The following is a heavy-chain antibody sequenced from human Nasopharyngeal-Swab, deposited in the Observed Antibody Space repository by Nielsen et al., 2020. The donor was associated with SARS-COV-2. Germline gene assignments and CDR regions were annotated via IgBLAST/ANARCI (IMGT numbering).Heavy chain of an antibody. J-gene: IGHJ4*02. CDR2: ISSSSSYI. CDR3: ARGSLAAIPRSSWYFDY. CDR1: GFTFNNYN. D-gene: IGHD6-13*01. Sequence: GGSLRLSCAASGFTFNNYNFNWVRQAPGKGLEWVSSISSSSSYIYYADSVKGRFTISRDNAKNSLYLQMNSLRAEDTAVYYCARGSLAAIPRSSWYFDYWGQGTLVTVSS. V-gene: IGHV3-21*01.